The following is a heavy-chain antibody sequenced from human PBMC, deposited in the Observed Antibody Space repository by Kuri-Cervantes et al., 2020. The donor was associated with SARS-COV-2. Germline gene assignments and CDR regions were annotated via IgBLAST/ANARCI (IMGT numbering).Heavy chain of an antibody. D-gene: IGHD3-10*01. CDR3: AKDRRVDGSGSYRWFDP. J-gene: IGHJ5*02. CDR2: IIPILGIA. V-gene: IGHV1-69*10. CDR1: GRTFSSYA. Sequence: SVKVSCKASGRTFSSYAISWVRQAPGQGLEWMGGIIPILGIANYAQKFQGRVTITADKSTSTAYMELSSLRSEDTAVYHCAKDRRVDGSGSYRWFDPWGQGTLVTVSS.